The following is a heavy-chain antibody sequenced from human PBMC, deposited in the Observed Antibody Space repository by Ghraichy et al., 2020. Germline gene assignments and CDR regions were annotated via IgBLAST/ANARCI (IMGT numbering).Heavy chain of an antibody. D-gene: IGHD3-10*01. CDR3: AALWFGELLPNDAFDI. J-gene: IGHJ3*02. CDR1: GGSISSGGYS. CDR2: IYHSGST. V-gene: IGHV4-30-2*01. Sequence: SETLSLTCAVSGGSISSGGYSWSWIRQPPGKGLEWIGYIYHSGSTYYNPSLKSRVTISVDRSKNQFSLKLSSVTAADTAVYYCAALWFGELLPNDAFDIWGQGTMVTVSS.